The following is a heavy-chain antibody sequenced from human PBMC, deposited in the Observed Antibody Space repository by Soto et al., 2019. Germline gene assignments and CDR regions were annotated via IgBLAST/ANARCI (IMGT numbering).Heavy chain of an antibody. CDR3: ARSRIAAAGFDYYYYYGMDV. J-gene: IGHJ6*02. CDR2: ISYDGSNK. CDR1: GFTFSSYA. V-gene: IGHV3-30-3*01. D-gene: IGHD6-13*01. Sequence: GGSLRLCCAASGFTFSSYAMHWVRQAPGKGLEWVAVISYDGSNKYYADSVKGRFTISRDNSKNTLYLQMNSLRAEDTAVYYCARSRIAAAGFDYYYYYGMDVWGQGTTVTVSS.